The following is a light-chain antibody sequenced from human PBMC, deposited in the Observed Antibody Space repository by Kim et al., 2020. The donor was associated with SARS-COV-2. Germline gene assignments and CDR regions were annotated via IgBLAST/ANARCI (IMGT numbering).Light chain of an antibody. CDR3: QARNNRATH. CDR1: QSVSIY. Sequence: EIVLTQSPATLSLSPGERATLSCRASQSVSIYLAWYQQKPGQAPRLLIYDASNRATGIPARFTGSGSGTDFSLTISSLEPEDFAVYYCQARNNRATHFGRGTKG. V-gene: IGKV3-11*01. CDR2: DAS. J-gene: IGKJ1*01.